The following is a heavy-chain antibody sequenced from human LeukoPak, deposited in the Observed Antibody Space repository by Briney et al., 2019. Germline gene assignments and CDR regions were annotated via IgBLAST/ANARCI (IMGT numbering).Heavy chain of an antibody. V-gene: IGHV4-61*02. CDR2: ISSSGST. CDR1: GDSISSGDYY. J-gene: IGHJ5*02. CDR3: ARGGYYGSGNDFRFDP. D-gene: IGHD3-10*01. Sequence: ASETLSLTCTVSGDSISSGDYYWSWIRQPAGKGLEWIGRISSSGSTNYNPPLKSRVTISVDTSKNQFSLKLSSVTAADTAVYYCARGGYYGSGNDFRFDPWGQGTLVTVSS.